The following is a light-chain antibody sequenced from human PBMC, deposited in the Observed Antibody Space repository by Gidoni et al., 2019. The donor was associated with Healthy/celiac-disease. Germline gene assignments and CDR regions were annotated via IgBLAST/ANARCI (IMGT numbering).Light chain of an antibody. CDR2: EVS. V-gene: IGLV2-14*01. Sequence: QSALTQPASVSGSPGQSLTISCTGTSSDVGGYNYVSWYQQHPGKAPKLMIYEVSNRPSGVSNRFSGSKSGNTASLTISGLQAEDEADYYCSSYTSSSTLEGVFGTGTKVTVL. J-gene: IGLJ1*01. CDR1: SSDVGGYNY. CDR3: SSYTSSSTLEGV.